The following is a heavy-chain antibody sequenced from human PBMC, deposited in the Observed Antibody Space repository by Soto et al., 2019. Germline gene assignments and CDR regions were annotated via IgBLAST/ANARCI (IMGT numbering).Heavy chain of an antibody. V-gene: IGHV6-1*01. CDR1: GDSVPSNSAA. D-gene: IGHD3-3*01. CDR2: TYYRSKWYN. Sequence: PSQTLSLTCAISGDSVPSNSAAWNWIRQPPSRGLEWLGRTYYRSKWYNDYAVSVKSRITINPDTSKNQFSLQLNSVTPEDTAVYYCARAFLEWLGPPPDWFDPWGQGTLVTVSS. CDR3: ARAFLEWLGPPPDWFDP. J-gene: IGHJ5*02.